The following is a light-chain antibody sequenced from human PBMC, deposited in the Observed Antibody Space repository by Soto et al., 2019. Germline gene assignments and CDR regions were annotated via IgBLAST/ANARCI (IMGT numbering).Light chain of an antibody. CDR3: CSYAGFSTLV. CDR1: SSDVGTYDL. Sequence: QSALTQPASVSGSPGQSVTISCTGSSSDVGTYDLVSWYQQHPGKAPKILIYEATKRPSGVSNRFSGSKSGNTASLTISGLQAEDEADYFCCSYAGFSTLVFGGGTKVTVL. V-gene: IGLV2-23*01. CDR2: EAT. J-gene: IGLJ3*02.